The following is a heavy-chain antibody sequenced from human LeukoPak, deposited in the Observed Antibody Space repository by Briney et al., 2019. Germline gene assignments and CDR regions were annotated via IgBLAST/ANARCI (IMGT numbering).Heavy chain of an antibody. V-gene: IGHV4-39*07. D-gene: IGHD3-22*01. CDR2: IYYNGST. Sequence: SETLSLTCTVSGGSISSSSYYWGWIRQPPGKGLEWIGSIYYNGSTYYNPSLKSRVTISVDTSKNQFSLKLSSVTAADTAVYYCARAASHYDSSGYYYGTWFDPWGQGTLVTVSS. J-gene: IGHJ5*02. CDR1: GGSISSSSYY. CDR3: ARAASHYDSSGYYYGTWFDP.